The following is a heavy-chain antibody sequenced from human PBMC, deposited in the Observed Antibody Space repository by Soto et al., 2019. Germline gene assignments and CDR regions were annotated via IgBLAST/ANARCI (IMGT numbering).Heavy chain of an antibody. CDR1: GFIFSNSA. Sequence: GGSLRLSCVGSGFIFSNSAMHWVRQTPGKGLEWVAFMSYDGSDTFYADSVKGRFTISRDNSKNTLFLHMSNLRAEDTAMYYCTIVRVADSALDHWGQGTLVTVSS. D-gene: IGHD3-10*02. CDR3: TIVRVADSALDH. CDR2: MSYDGSDT. J-gene: IGHJ4*02. V-gene: IGHV3-30*15.